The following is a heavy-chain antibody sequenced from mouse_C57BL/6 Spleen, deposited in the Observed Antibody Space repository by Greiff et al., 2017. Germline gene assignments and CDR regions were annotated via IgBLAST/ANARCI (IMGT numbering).Heavy chain of an antibody. J-gene: IGHJ4*01. Sequence: VQLQQPGAELVKPGASVKMSCKASGYTFTSYWITWVKQRSGQGLEWIGDIYPGSGSTNSNEKFKSKATLTVDTSSRHAYMQLSSLTSEDSAVYYCASPLTGTRAMDDWGKGTSVTVSS. CDR2: IYPGSGST. CDR1: GYTFTSYW. D-gene: IGHD4-1*01. V-gene: IGHV1-55*01. CDR3: ASPLTGTRAMDD.